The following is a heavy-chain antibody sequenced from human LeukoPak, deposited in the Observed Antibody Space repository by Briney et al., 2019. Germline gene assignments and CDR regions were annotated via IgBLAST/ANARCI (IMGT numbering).Heavy chain of an antibody. CDR3: ARDYAFDI. CDR2: VFGGGST. CDR1: GFTVTSKH. Sequence: GGSLRLSCAASGFTVTSKHMNWVRQAPGKGLEWVSIVFGGGSTYYADSVKGRFTISRDISESTLYLQMNSLRAEDTAVYYCARDYAFDIWGQGTMVTVSS. J-gene: IGHJ3*02. V-gene: IGHV3-53*01.